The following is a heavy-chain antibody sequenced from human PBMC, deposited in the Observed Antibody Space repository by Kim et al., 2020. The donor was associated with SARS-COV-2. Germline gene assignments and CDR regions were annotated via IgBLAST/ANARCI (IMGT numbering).Heavy chain of an antibody. CDR3: AKTRNYDTKGKEY. J-gene: IGHJ4*02. V-gene: IGHV3-30*02. Sequence: YAEYVKGRITSSRDNSKNTMYLQMNSLRAEDTAVYYWAKTRNYDTKGKEYWGQGTLVTVSS. D-gene: IGHD3-22*01.